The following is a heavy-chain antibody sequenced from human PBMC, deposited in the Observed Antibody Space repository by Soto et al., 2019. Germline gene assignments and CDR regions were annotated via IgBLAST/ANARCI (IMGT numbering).Heavy chain of an antibody. J-gene: IGHJ4*02. CDR1: GFTFDDYA. CDR2: ISGSGGST. D-gene: IGHD3-22*01. Sequence: GGSLRLSCAASGFTFDDYAMHWVRQAPGKGLEWVSAISGSGGSTYYADSVKGRFTISRDNSKNTLYLQMNSLRAEDTAVYYCAKDSSGYPGGYFDYWGQGTLVTVSS. CDR3: AKDSSGYPGGYFDY. V-gene: IGHV3-23*01.